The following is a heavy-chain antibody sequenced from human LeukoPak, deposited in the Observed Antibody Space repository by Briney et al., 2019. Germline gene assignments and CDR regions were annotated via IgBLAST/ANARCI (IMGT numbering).Heavy chain of an antibody. CDR2: INHSGST. D-gene: IGHD4-17*01. CDR1: GGSFSGYY. V-gene: IGHV4-34*01. Sequence: PSETLSLTCAVYGGSFSGYYWSWIRQPPGKGLEWIGEINHSGSTNYNPSLKSRVTISVDTSKNQFSLKLSSVTAADTAVYYCARASVTRGHWDFQHWGQGTLVTVSS. CDR3: ARASVTRGHWDFQH. J-gene: IGHJ1*01.